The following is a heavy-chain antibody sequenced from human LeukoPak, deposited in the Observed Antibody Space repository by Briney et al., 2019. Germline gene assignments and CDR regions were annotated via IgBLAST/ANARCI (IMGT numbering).Heavy chain of an antibody. J-gene: IGHJ3*02. CDR3: ARAHGPQWAFDI. V-gene: IGHV7-4-1*02. CDR1: GYTFTNNA. D-gene: IGHD6-19*01. Sequence: ASLKVSCKTSGYTFTNNAINWVRQAPGQGLEWMGWINTNTGNPSYAQGFFTGRYVFSLDTSASTAYLQISSLKAEDTAVYYCARAHGPQWAFDIWGQGTAVTVSS. CDR2: INTNTGNP.